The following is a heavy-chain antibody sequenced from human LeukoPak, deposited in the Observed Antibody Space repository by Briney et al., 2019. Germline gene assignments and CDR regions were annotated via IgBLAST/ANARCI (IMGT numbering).Heavy chain of an antibody. Sequence: GGSLRLSCAASGFTVSSNYMSWVRQAPGKGLEWVSVIYSGGSTYYADSVKGRFTISRDNSKNTLYLQMNSLRAEGTAVYYCAKGITMIVVALEYFQHWGQGTLVTVSS. V-gene: IGHV3-53*01. D-gene: IGHD3-22*01. CDR2: IYSGGST. CDR3: AKGITMIVVALEYFQH. J-gene: IGHJ1*01. CDR1: GFTVSSNY.